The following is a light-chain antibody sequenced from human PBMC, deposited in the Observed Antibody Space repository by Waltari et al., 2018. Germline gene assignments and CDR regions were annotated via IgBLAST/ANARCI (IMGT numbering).Light chain of an antibody. Sequence: VVTQEPSFSVSPGGPVTLTCALNLFSVFITSYPSWYQQTPGQAQRTLLYSTNTLSSGVPHRFSGSIVGDKAALTITGAQADDESIYHCALYIRAEVVFGGGTKLTVL. CDR3: ALYIRAEVV. CDR1: LFSVFITSY. CDR2: STN. J-gene: IGLJ2*01. V-gene: IGLV8-61*01.